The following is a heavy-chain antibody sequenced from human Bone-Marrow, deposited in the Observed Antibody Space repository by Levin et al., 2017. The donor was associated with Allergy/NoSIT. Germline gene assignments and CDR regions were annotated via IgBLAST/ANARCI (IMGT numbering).Heavy chain of an antibody. V-gene: IGHV3-23*01. CDR2: ISGSGNST. CDR3: AHHFAAVPDPYYYYSMAV. Sequence: GGSLRLSCAASGFTFSSYAMTWARQAPGKGLEWVSVISGSGNSTYYADSVKGRFTISRDNSKNTLFLQMNSLRAEDTAVYYSAHHFAAVPDPYYYYSMAVWGQGTTVTVSS. CDR1: GFTFSSYA. J-gene: IGHJ6*02. D-gene: IGHD3-3*02.